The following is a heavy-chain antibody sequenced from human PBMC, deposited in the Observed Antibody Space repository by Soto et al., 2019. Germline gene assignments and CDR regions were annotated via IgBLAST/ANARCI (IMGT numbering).Heavy chain of an antibody. V-gene: IGHV1-8*01. D-gene: IGHD4-17*01. CDR2: VSPDHGNA. Sequence: QVRVVQSGAEVKKPGASVKVSGKTSGYTFTHYKINWVRQAPGQGLEWMGWVSPDHGNAGYARQFQGRITMTSDTSINTVFMELTNLRPEDTAVYYCAVTTGYWGQGTKVTVSS. J-gene: IGHJ4*02. CDR1: GYTFTHYK. CDR3: AVTTGY.